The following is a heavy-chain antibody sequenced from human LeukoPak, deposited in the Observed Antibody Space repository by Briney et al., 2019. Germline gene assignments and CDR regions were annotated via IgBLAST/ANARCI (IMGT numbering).Heavy chain of an antibody. CDR2: ICFSRTT. CDR1: GGSTSSSDSY. J-gene: IGHJ4*02. Sequence: SETLSLTCTVSGGSTSSSDSYWAWVRQPPGKGLEWIGSICFSRTTYYNPSPKSRVTMSIDTSKNHFSLKVASVTAADTAVYYCGRHFPETGRDEQPLEYWGQGSLFTVSS. CDR3: GRHFPETGRDEQPLEY. D-gene: IGHD3-10*01. V-gene: IGHV4-39*01.